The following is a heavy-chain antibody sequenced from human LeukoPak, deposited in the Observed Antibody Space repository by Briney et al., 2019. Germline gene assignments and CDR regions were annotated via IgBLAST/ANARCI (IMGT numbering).Heavy chain of an antibody. CDR3: ARETRGHYYDSSGPDH. Sequence: PGGSLRLSCAASGFTFRSYEMNWVRQAPGKGLEWVSYISSSDSSTHYADSVKGRFTISRDNAKNSLYPQMNSLRVEDMGVYYCARETRGHYYDSSGPDHWGQGTLVTVSS. V-gene: IGHV3-48*03. CDR2: ISSSDSST. J-gene: IGHJ5*02. CDR1: GFTFRSYE. D-gene: IGHD3-22*01.